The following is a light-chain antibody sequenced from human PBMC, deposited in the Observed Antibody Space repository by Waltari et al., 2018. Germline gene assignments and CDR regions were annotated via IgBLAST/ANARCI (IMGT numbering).Light chain of an antibody. J-gene: IGLJ3*02. CDR3: SSYAGSNNRV. CDR1: SSDVGNYKY. CDR2: DVR. Sequence: QSALTQPPSASGSPGQSVTISCTGTSSDVGNYKYVSWYQQHPGKAPKLMIYDVRQRPAGVAERCSGSKSGNTAALTVSGLQAEDEADYYGSSYAGSNNRVFGGGTKLTVL. V-gene: IGLV2-8*01.